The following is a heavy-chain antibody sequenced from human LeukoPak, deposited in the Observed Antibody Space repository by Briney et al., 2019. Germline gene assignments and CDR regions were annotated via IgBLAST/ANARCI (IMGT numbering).Heavy chain of an antibody. CDR1: GFTFDDYA. D-gene: IGHD6-13*01. Sequence: PGRSLRLSCAASGFTFDDYAMHWVRQAPGKGLEWVSGISWNSGSIGYADSVKGRFTISRDNAKNSLYLQMNSLRAEDTAVYYCARVSGSSLHRDYMDVWGKGTTVTVSS. CDR3: ARVSGSSLHRDYMDV. V-gene: IGHV3-9*01. CDR2: ISWNSGSI. J-gene: IGHJ6*03.